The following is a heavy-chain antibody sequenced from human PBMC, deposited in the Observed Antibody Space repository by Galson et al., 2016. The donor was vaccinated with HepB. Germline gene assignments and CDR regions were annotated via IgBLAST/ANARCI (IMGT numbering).Heavy chain of an antibody. D-gene: IGHD4-11*01. Sequence: SETLSLTCTVSGGSISSYYWSWIRQPPGKGLEWIGYIHYSGSTNYNPSLKSRVTTPVDTSKNQFSLKLSSVTAADTAVYYCARDPGGSSNGFDPWGQGTLVTVSS. V-gene: IGHV4-59*01. CDR3: ARDPGGSSNGFDP. J-gene: IGHJ5*02. CDR2: IHYSGST. CDR1: GGSISSYY.